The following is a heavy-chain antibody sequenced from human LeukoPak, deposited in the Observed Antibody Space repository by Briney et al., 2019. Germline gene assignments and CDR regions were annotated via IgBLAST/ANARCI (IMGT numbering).Heavy chain of an antibody. J-gene: IGHJ5*02. CDR3: AREAGYCSSTSCYPRYNWFDP. V-gene: IGHV4-39*07. D-gene: IGHD2-2*01. Sequence: SETLSLTYTVSGGSISSSSYYWGWIRQPPGKGLEWIGSIYYSGSTYYNPSLKSRVTISVDTSKNQFSLKLSSVTAADTAVYYCAREAGYCSSTSCYPRYNWFDPWGQGTLVTVSS. CDR2: IYYSGST. CDR1: GGSISSSSYY.